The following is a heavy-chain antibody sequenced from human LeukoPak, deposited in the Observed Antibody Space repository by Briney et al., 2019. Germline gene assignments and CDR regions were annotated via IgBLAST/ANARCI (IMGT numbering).Heavy chain of an antibody. J-gene: IGHJ3*02. CDR2: IYYSGST. CDR3: ARVGVAGRAFDI. CDR1: GGSISSGDYY. Sequence: SETLSLTCTVSGGSISSGDYYWSWIRQPPGKGLEWIGYIYYSGSTNYNPSLKSRVTISVDTSKNQFSLKLSSVTAADTAAYYCARVGVAGRAFDIWGQGTMVTVSS. D-gene: IGHD6-19*01. V-gene: IGHV4-61*08.